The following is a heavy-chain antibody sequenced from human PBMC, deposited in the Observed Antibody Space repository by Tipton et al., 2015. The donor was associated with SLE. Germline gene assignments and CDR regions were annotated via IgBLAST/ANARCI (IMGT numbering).Heavy chain of an antibody. CDR2: IYHSGST. Sequence: TLSLTCTVSGGSISSHYWGWIRQPPGKGLEWIGSIYHSGSTYYNPSLKSRVTISVDTSKNQFSLKLSSVSAADTAVYYCARLYYSRGYWGQGTLVTVSS. V-gene: IGHV4-38-2*02. J-gene: IGHJ4*02. CDR1: GGSISSHY. D-gene: IGHD4-11*01. CDR3: ARLYYSRGY.